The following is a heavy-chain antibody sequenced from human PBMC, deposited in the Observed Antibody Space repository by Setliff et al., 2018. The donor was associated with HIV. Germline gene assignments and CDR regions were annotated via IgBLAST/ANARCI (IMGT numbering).Heavy chain of an antibody. Sequence: TSETLSLTCAVSGFSISTNYYWGWIRQPPGKGLDWIGSIYHSGSTYYNPSLKSRVTISVAMSKNQFSLKLSSVTAADTAVYYCARHPRGSIAAAASSFDYWGQGTLVTVSS. J-gene: IGHJ4*02. D-gene: IGHD6-13*01. V-gene: IGHV4-38-2*01. CDR3: ARHPRGSIAAAASSFDY. CDR2: IYHSGST. CDR1: GFSISTNYY.